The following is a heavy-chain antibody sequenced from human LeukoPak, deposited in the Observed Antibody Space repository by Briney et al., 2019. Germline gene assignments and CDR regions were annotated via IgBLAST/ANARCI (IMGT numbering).Heavy chain of an antibody. CDR3: AKDLSSGTGRGFDY. CDR2: ISGSGGST. J-gene: IGHJ4*02. V-gene: IGHV3-23*01. Sequence: GGSLRLSCAASGFTLSSYGMHWVRQAPGKGLEWVSAISGSGGSTYYADSVKGRFTISRDNSKNTLYLQMNSLRAEDTAVYYCAKDLSSGTGRGFDYWGQGTLVTVSS. D-gene: IGHD3/OR15-3a*01. CDR1: GFTLSSYG.